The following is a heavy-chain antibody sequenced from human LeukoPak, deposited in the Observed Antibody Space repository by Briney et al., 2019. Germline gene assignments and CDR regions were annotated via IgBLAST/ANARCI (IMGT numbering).Heavy chain of an antibody. V-gene: IGHV1-2*02. CDR3: ARERPSITLVRGVVNDFDY. Sequence: ASVKVSCKASAYTFNAYYMQWLRQAPGHGLEWMGWINPKSGGTHYAQKFQGRVTMTRDTSISTAYMELSRLRSDDTAVYYCARERPSITLVRGVVNDFDYWGQGTLVTVSS. D-gene: IGHD3-10*01. J-gene: IGHJ4*02. CDR2: INPKSGGT. CDR1: AYTFNAYY.